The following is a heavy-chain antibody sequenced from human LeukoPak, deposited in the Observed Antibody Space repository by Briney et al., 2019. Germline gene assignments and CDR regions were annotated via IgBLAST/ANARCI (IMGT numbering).Heavy chain of an antibody. D-gene: IGHD3-3*01. Sequence: SQTLSLTCTVAGGSISSGDYYWSWIRQPPGKGLEWIVYIYYSGSTYYNPSLKSRLTISVETSKNQFSLKLSSVTAADTAVYYCARVPDAFGSSGWIDPWGQGTLVTVSS. CDR3: ARVPDAFGSSGWIDP. CDR1: GGSISSGDYY. V-gene: IGHV4-30-4*08. CDR2: IYYSGST. J-gene: IGHJ5*02.